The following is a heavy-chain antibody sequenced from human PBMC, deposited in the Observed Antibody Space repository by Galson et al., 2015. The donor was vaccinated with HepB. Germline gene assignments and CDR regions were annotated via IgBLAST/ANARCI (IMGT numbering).Heavy chain of an antibody. Sequence: SLRLSCAASGFTFSSYWMSWVRQAPGKGLEWVANIKQDGSEKYYVDSVKGRFTISRDNAKNSLYLQMNSLRAEDTAVYYCAREARSWHHPAYFDYWGQGTLVTVSS. D-gene: IGHD6-13*01. CDR2: IKQDGSEK. J-gene: IGHJ4*02. CDR1: GFTFSSYW. V-gene: IGHV3-7*03. CDR3: AREARSWHHPAYFDY.